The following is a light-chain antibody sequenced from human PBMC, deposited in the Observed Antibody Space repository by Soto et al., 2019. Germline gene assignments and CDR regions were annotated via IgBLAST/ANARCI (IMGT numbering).Light chain of an antibody. Sequence: DIQMTQSPSSLSASVGDSVTITCRASQNIKTYLNWYQQKPGKAPNLLIYAASSLHSGVPSRFSGSGSGTDFTLTISRLEPEDFAVYYCQQYGSSPRTFGQGTRLEIK. J-gene: IGKJ5*01. CDR1: QNIKTY. CDR2: AAS. V-gene: IGKV1-39*01. CDR3: QQYGSSPRT.